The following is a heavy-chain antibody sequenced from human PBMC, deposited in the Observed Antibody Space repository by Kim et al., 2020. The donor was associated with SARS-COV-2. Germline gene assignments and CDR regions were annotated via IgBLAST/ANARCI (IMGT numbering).Heavy chain of an antibody. D-gene: IGHD5-18*01. V-gene: IGHV3-23*01. Sequence: ADSVEGRFTISRDNSKSTLYLQMNSLRAEDTAVYYCAKPRDSYGRGWFDPWGQGTLVTVSS. CDR3: AKPRDSYGRGWFDP. J-gene: IGHJ5*02.